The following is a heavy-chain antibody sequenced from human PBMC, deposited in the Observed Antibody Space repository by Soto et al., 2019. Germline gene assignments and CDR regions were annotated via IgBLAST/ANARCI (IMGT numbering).Heavy chain of an antibody. CDR1: PATLASCG. V-gene: IGHV1-18*04. J-gene: IGHJ6*03. Sequence: RASAQVSFAPSPATLASCGLTWMRQAPGQGREWMGWISAYNGNTNYAQKLQGRVTMTTDTSTSTAYMELRSLRSDDTAVYYCARDGQWLVGGDYYYYMDVWGKGTTVTVSS. CDR2: ISAYNGNT. D-gene: IGHD6-19*01. CDR3: ARDGQWLVGGDYYYYMDV.